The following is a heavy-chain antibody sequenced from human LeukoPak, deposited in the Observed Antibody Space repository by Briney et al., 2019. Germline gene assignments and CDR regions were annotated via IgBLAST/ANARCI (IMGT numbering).Heavy chain of an antibody. CDR1: GGSISSYY. D-gene: IGHD3-22*01. CDR3: ARYYYDNSGSIYAFDI. Sequence: SETLSLTCTVSGGSISSYYWSWIRQPPGKGLEWIGYIYYSGSTNYNPSLKSRVTISVDTSKNQFSLKLSSVTTADTAVYYCARYYYDNSGSIYAFDIWGQGTMVTVSS. CDR2: IYYSGST. V-gene: IGHV4-59*01. J-gene: IGHJ3*02.